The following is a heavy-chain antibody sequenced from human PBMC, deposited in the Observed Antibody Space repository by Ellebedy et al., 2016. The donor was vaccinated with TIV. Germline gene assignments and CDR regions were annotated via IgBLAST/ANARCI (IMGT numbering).Heavy chain of an antibody. D-gene: IGHD3-22*01. CDR3: VRDHHGYSSDTYPSPHDAFDV. Sequence: PGGSLRLSCATSGFTFRNYWMHWVRQGPGNGMVWVSRIKTDGSKTSYADSVRGRFTISRDNAKNTVYLEMNSLRVEDTAVYYCVRDHHGYSSDTYPSPHDAFDVWGQGTMVTVSS. V-gene: IGHV3-74*01. CDR1: GFTFRNYW. J-gene: IGHJ3*01. CDR2: IKTDGSKT.